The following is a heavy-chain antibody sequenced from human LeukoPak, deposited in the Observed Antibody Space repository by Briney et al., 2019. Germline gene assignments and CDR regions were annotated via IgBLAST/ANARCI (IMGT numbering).Heavy chain of an antibody. J-gene: IGHJ4*02. CDR1: GGSFSGYY. V-gene: IGHV4-34*01. CDR2: INHSGST. Sequence: SETLPLTCAVYGGSFSGYYWSWIRQPPGKGLEWIGEINHSGSTNYNPSLKSRVTISVDTSKNQFSLKLSSVTAADTAVYYCARGGYYDSSGYFIHLFDYWGQGTLVTVSS. D-gene: IGHD3-22*01. CDR3: ARGGYYDSSGYFIHLFDY.